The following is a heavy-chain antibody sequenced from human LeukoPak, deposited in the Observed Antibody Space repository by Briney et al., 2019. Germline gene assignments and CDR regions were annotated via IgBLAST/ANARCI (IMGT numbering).Heavy chain of an antibody. Sequence: ASVNVSCTASGYTFTSYGISWVRQAPGQGLEWMGWISAYNGNTNYAQKLQGRVTMTTDTSTSTAYMELRSLRSDDTAVYYCARGRVLRYFDWLLSGAFDIWGQGTMVTVSS. CDR3: ARGRVLRYFDWLLSGAFDI. CDR1: GYTFTSYG. D-gene: IGHD3-9*01. J-gene: IGHJ3*02. CDR2: ISAYNGNT. V-gene: IGHV1-18*01.